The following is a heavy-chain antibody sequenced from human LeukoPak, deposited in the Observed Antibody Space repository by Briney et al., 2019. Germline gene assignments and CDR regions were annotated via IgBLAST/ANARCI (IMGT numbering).Heavy chain of an antibody. Sequence: ASVKVSCKASGYTFTGYYMHWVRQAPGQGLEWMGWINPNSGGTNYAQKFQGRVTMTSDTSTRTVYMELSSLKSEDTAAYYCAAASVYIPMVIYWGQGTLVTVSS. J-gene: IGHJ4*02. CDR1: GYTFTGYY. V-gene: IGHV1-2*02. D-gene: IGHD3-10*01. CDR3: AAASVYIPMVIY. CDR2: INPNSGGT.